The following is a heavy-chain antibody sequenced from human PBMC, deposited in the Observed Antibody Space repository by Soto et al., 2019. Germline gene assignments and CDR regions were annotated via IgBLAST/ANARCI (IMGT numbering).Heavy chain of an antibody. CDR1: GGSFSGYY. V-gene: IGHV4-34*01. CDR3: ARGRITFGGVIVPFDY. Sequence: QMQLQQWGAGLLKPSETLSLTCAVYGGSFSGYYWSWIRLPPGKGLEWIGEINQSGSTNYNPSLKSRVTISVDTSKNQFYLKLSSVTAADTAVYYCARGRITFGGVIVPFDYWGQGTLVTVSS. J-gene: IGHJ4*02. D-gene: IGHD3-16*02. CDR2: INQSGST.